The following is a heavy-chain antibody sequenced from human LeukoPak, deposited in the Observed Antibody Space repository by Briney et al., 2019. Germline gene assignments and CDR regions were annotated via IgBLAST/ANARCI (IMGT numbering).Heavy chain of an antibody. V-gene: IGHV1-46*01. Sequence: ASVKVSCKASGYTFTGYYMHWVRQAPGQGLEWMGIIDPSGGSTSYAQKFQGRVTMTRDTSTSTVYMELSSLRSEDTAVYYCARGGRDYDILTGYHDYWGQGTLVTVSS. CDR3: ARGGRDYDILTGYHDY. CDR2: IDPSGGST. J-gene: IGHJ4*02. D-gene: IGHD3-9*01. CDR1: GYTFTGYY.